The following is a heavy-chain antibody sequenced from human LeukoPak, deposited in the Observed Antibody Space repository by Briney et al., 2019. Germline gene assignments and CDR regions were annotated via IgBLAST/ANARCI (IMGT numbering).Heavy chain of an antibody. V-gene: IGHV4-38-2*01. CDR3: ARAGWIITSGIDY. Sequence: SETLSLACGVSGYSISRGYYWAWIRQPPGKGLEWIGTIYHIGSTYYTPSLGSRVTISVDTSKNEFSLNLKSVTAADTAVYYCARAGWIITSGIDYWGQGALVTVSS. J-gene: IGHJ4*02. D-gene: IGHD3-10*01. CDR2: IYHIGST. CDR1: GYSISRGYY.